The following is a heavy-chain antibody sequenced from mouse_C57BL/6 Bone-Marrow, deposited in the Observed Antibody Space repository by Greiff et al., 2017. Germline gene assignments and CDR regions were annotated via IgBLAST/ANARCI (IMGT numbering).Heavy chain of an antibody. D-gene: IGHD1-1*01. CDR3: TLYYYYGSSS. CDR1: GFTFSNYW. J-gene: IGHJ2*01. Sequence: EVHLVESGGGLVQPGGSMKLSCVASGFTFSNYWMNWVRQSPEKGLEWVAQIRLKSDNYATHYAESVKGRFTISRDDSKSSVYLQMNNLRAEDTGIYYCTLYYYYGSSSWGQGTTLTVSS. V-gene: IGHV6-3*01. CDR2: IRLKSDNYAT.